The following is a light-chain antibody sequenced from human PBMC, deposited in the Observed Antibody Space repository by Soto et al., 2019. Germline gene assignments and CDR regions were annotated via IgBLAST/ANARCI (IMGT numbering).Light chain of an antibody. CDR2: DVS. J-gene: IGLJ2*01. CDR1: SSDVGAYNY. V-gene: IGLV2-11*01. CDR3: CSYAGSYTVL. Sequence: QSALTQPRSVSGSPGQSVTISCTGTSSDVGAYNYVSWYQQHPGKAPKLMIYDVSKRPSGVPDRFSGSKSGNMASLTISGLQAEDEADYYCCSYAGSYTVLFGGGTQLTVL.